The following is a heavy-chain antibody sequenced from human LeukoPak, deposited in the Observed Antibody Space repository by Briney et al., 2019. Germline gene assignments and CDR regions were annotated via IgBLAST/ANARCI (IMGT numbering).Heavy chain of an antibody. V-gene: IGHV4-59*01. J-gene: IGHJ4*02. D-gene: IGHD3-10*01. CDR1: GGSISSYY. CDR2: IYSSGST. Sequence: SETLSLTCTVAGGSISSYYWSWIRQPPGKGLEWIGYIYSSGSTNYNPSLKSRVTISVDTSKNQFSLKLSSVTAADTAVYYCARGYGSGSSSGYWGQGTLVTVSS. CDR3: ARGYGSGSSSGY.